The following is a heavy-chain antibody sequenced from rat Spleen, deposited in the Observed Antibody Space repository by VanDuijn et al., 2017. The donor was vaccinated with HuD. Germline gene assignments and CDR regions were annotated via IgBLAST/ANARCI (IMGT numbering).Heavy chain of an antibody. CDR3: ARHALMYTTDPFTY. CDR1: GFTFSDYY. CDR2: ISYEGSST. Sequence: EVRLVESGGLLVQPGRSMKVSCAASGFTFSDYYMAWVRQAPKKGLEWVASISYEGSSTYYGDSVKGRFTISRDNAKSTLYLQMSSLRSEDTATYYCARHALMYTTDPFTYWGQGTLVTVSS. D-gene: IGHD1-6*01. V-gene: IGHV5-22*01. J-gene: IGHJ3*01.